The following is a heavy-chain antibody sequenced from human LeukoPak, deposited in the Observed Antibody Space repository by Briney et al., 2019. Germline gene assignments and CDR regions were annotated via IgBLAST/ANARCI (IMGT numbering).Heavy chain of an antibody. Sequence: ASVKVSCKASGGTFSSYAISWVRQAPGQGLEWMGRVIPILGIANYAQKFQGRVTITADKSTSTAYMELSSLRSEDTAVYYCARGATAMVSFYFDYWGQGTLVTVSS. CDR3: ARGATAMVSFYFDY. CDR2: VIPILGIA. V-gene: IGHV1-69*04. D-gene: IGHD5-18*01. CDR1: GGTFSSYA. J-gene: IGHJ4*02.